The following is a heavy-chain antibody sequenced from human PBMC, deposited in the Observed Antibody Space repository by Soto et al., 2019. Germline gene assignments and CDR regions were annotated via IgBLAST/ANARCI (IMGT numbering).Heavy chain of an antibody. D-gene: IGHD6-19*01. CDR2: INHSGST. CDR3: ARPTRQWLGLRYYYGIDV. CDR1: GGSFSGYY. V-gene: IGHV4-34*01. Sequence: SETLSLTCAVYGGSFSGYYWSWIRQPPGRGLEWIGEINHSGSTNYNPSLKSRVTISVDTSKNQFSLKLSSVTAADTAVYYCARPTRQWLGLRYYYGIDVRGQGTTVT. J-gene: IGHJ6*02.